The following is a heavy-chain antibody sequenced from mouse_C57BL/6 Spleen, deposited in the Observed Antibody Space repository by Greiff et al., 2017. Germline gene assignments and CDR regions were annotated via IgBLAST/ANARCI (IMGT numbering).Heavy chain of an antibody. CDR3: ARETYYGSSRRDY. CDR2: IYPGDGDT. CDR1: GYAFSSSW. D-gene: IGHD1-1*01. Sequence: VKLMESGPELVKPGASVKISCKASGYAFSSSWMNWVKQRPGKGLEWIGRIYPGDGDTNYNGKFKGKATLTADKSSSTAYMQLSSLTSEDSAVYFCARETYYGSSRRDYWGQGTTLTVSS. V-gene: IGHV1-82*01. J-gene: IGHJ2*01.